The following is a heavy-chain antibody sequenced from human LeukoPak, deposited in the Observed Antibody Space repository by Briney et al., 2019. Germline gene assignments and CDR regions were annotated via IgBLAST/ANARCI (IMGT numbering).Heavy chain of an antibody. CDR1: GFTFRSYW. CDR3: AKDEVGGHFEY. CDR2: IKEDGREK. V-gene: IGHV3-7*01. J-gene: IGHJ4*02. D-gene: IGHD1-26*01. Sequence: GGSLRLSCAASGFTFRSYWMSWVRQAPGRGLEWVAKIKEDGREKYYVDSVKGRFTISRDNAKNSLYLQMNSLRAEDTAVYYCAKDEVGGHFEYWGQGTLVTVSS.